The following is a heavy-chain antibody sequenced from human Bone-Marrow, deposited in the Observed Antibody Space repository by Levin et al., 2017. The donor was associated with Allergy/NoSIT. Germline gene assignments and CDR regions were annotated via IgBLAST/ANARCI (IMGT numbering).Heavy chain of an antibody. CDR3: ARAWGYCSGGGCYSYYYYHMDV. Sequence: CAASGFTFSIYAMHWVRQAPGKGLEWVALTSYDGKNKYYAESVKGRFTLSRDNFKNTLYLQMNSLRVEDTAVYFCARAWGYCSGGGCYSYYYYHMDVWGQGTTVTVSS. J-gene: IGHJ6*02. D-gene: IGHD2-15*01. V-gene: IGHV3-30*04. CDR1: GFTFSIYA. CDR2: TSYDGKNK.